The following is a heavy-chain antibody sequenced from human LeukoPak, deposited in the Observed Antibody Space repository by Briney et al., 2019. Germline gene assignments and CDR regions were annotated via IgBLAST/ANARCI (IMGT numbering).Heavy chain of an antibody. CDR3: ARDSAEVTGDY. CDR2: IYSGGNT. D-gene: IGHD2-21*02. CDR1: EFTASSNY. V-gene: IGHV3-53*01. Sequence: GGSLRLSCAASEFTASSNYMSWARQAPGKGLEWVSVIYSGGNTYYADSVKGRFTISRDSSKNTLFLQMNSLRAEDTAVYYCARDSAEVTGDYWGQGTLVTVSS. J-gene: IGHJ4*02.